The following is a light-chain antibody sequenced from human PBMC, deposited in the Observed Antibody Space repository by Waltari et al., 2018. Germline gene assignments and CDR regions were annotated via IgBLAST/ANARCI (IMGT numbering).Light chain of an antibody. J-gene: IGLJ2*01. CDR1: LLAKKY. Sequence: SYELTQPSSVSVSPGQTARITCSGALLAKKYGRWFQQKPGQAPVVVIYKDTERPSEIPERFSGSSSGTTVTLTISGAQVDDEADYYCYSAADNIVIFGGGTKLTVL. CDR2: KDT. CDR3: YSAADNIVI. V-gene: IGLV3-27*01.